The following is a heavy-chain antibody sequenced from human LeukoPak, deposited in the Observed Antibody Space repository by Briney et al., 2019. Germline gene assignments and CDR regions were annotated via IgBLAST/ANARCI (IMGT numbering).Heavy chain of an antibody. D-gene: IGHD6-13*01. CDR2: IYTSGST. Sequence: SQTLSLTCTVSGGSISSGSYCSSWIRRPAGRGLEWIGRIYTSGSTNYNPSLKSRVTISVDTSKNQFSLKLSSVTAADTAVYYCAGSSSWTVLDYWGQGTLVTVSS. J-gene: IGHJ4*02. CDR1: GGSISSGSYC. V-gene: IGHV4-61*02. CDR3: AGSSSWTVLDY.